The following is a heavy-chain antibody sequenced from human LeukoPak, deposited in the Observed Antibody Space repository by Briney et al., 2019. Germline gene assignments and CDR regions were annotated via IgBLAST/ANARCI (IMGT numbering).Heavy chain of an antibody. CDR1: GGTFSSYT. CDR3: ARDGGVAGLFDY. J-gene: IGHJ4*02. V-gene: IGHV1-69*04. CDR2: IIPILGIA. Sequence: GSSVKVSCKASGGTFSSYTINWVRQAPGQGLEWMGRIIPILGIANYAQKFQGRVTITADKSTSTAYMELSSLRSEDTAVYYCARDGGVAGLFDYWGQGTLVTVSS. D-gene: IGHD6-19*01.